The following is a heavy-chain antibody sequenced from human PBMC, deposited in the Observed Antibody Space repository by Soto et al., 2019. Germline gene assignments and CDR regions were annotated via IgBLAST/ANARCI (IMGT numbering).Heavy chain of an antibody. D-gene: IGHD5-18*01. CDR3: ARGRTAIGPRWFHX. CDR1: GGSFSDSY. CDR2: ITNSGST. V-gene: IGHV4-34*01. Sequence: PSDTLSLTCAVFGGSFSDSYWSWIRQSPEKGLEWIVEITNSGSTYYKPSLKSRVTISGDTSKNQFSLEVRSVTAADTAVYFCARGRTAIGPRWFHXWGQVTLVTVSX. J-gene: IGHJ5*01.